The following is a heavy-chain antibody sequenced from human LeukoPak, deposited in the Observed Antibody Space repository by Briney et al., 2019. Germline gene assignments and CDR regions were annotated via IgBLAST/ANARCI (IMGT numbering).Heavy chain of an antibody. CDR3: ARLRNYDSSGYYFEIDY. V-gene: IGHV3-20*04. D-gene: IGHD3-22*01. CDR2: INWNAVRV. Sequence: GESLRLSCTASGFTFNNHGMSWVRQAPGKGLEWVSGINWNAVRVGYADSVKGRFTISRDNAKNSLYLQMNSLRAEDTAFYYCARLRNYDSSGYYFEIDYWGQGTLVTVSS. CDR1: GFTFNNHG. J-gene: IGHJ4*02.